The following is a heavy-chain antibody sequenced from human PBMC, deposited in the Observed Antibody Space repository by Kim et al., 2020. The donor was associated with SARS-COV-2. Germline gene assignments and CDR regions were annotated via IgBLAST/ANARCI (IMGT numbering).Heavy chain of an antibody. Sequence: YHPPLQSRITISVDTSKKQFSLKRSSGTAADTAVYYCARKVVSGWFNFDVWGQGRMVTVSS. D-gene: IGHD6-13*01. CDR3: ARKVVSGWFNFDV. J-gene: IGHJ3*01. V-gene: IGHV4-30-2*04.